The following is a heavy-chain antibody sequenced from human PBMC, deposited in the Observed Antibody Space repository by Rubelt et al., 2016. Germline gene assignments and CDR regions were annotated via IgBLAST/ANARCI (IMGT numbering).Heavy chain of an antibody. CDR2: IKSNSDGGTA. J-gene: IGHJ4*02. D-gene: IGHD6-6*01. V-gene: IGHV3-15*01. CDR3: TIALKQVVHG. Sequence: GLEWIGRIKSNSDGGTADYAAPVMDRFTISRDDSKDTLYLQINSLEIEDTGMYYCTIALKQVVHGWGQGTLVTVSS.